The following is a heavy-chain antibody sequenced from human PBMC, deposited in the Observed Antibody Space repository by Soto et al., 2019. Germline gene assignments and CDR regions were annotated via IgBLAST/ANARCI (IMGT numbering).Heavy chain of an antibody. CDR2: ITSDSSTI. Sequence: EVQLVESGGGLVQPGGSLRLSCAASGFTFSSYSINWVRQAPGKGVEWFSYITSDSSTISYADSVKGRFTVSRDNAKNSLYLQMNSLRDEDTAVYYCARVGRGVYGMDVWGQGTSVTVSS. CDR1: GFTFSSYS. D-gene: IGHD2-8*01. J-gene: IGHJ6*02. V-gene: IGHV3-48*02. CDR3: ARVGRGVYGMDV.